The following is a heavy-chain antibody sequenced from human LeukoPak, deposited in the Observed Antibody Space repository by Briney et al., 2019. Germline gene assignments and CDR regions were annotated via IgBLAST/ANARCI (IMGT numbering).Heavy chain of an antibody. CDR2: ISGSGGST. V-gene: IGHV3-23*01. D-gene: IGHD3-22*01. J-gene: IGHJ1*01. CDR3: ASPLGYDSSGYYPV. Sequence: PGGSLRLSCAASGFTFSSYAMSWVRQAPGKGLEWVSAISGSGGSTYYADSVKGRFTISRDNSKNTLYLQMNSLRPEDTAVYYCASPLGYDSSGYYPVWGQGTLVTVSS. CDR1: GFTFSSYA.